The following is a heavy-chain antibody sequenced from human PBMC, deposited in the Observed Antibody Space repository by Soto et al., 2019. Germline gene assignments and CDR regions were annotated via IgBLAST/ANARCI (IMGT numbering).Heavy chain of an antibody. CDR2: ISYDGSNK. D-gene: IGHD6-6*01. J-gene: IGHJ6*03. CDR1: GFTFSSYA. CDR3: ARGVAARPFVYYYYMDV. V-gene: IGHV3-30*14. Sequence: GGSLRLSCAASGFTFSSYAMHWVRQAPGKGLEWVAVISYDGSNKYYADSVKGRFTISRDSSKNTLYLQMNSLRAEDTAVYYCARGVAARPFVYYYYMDVWGKGTTVTVSS.